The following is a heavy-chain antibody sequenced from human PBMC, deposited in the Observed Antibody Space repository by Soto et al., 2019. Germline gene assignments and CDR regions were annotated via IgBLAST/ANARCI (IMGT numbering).Heavy chain of an antibody. D-gene: IGHD6-13*01. Sequence: PSETLSLTCVVSGYSISSGYYWGWIRQPPGKGLEWIGSIYHSGITSYNPSLKSRVTISVDTSRNQFSLELNSVTAADTAVYYCARAQYSSSYLVSAYWGQGALVTVSS. V-gene: IGHV4-38-2*01. CDR3: ARAQYSSSYLVSAY. J-gene: IGHJ4*02. CDR1: GYSISSGYY. CDR2: IYHSGIT.